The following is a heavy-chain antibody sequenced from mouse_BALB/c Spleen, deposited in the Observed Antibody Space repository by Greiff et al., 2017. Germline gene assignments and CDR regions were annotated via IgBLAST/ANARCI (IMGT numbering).Heavy chain of an antibody. Sequence: EVKLVESGGGLVKPGGSLKLSCAASGFTFSSYAMSWVRQSPEKRLEWVAEISSGGSYTYYPETVTGRFTISRDNAKNTLYLEMSSLRSEDTAMYYCASEGRGAWFAYWGQGTLVTVSA. CDR1: GFTFSSYA. J-gene: IGHJ3*01. CDR2: ISSGGSYT. V-gene: IGHV5-9-4*01. CDR3: ASEGRGAWFAY.